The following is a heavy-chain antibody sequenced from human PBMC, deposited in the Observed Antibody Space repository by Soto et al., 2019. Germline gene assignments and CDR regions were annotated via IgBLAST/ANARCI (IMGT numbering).Heavy chain of an antibody. CDR3: ARDVGGLAGWYYGMDV. Sequence: SLRLSCAASGFTFSSYGMHWVRQAPGKGLEWVAVIWYDGSNKYYADSVKGRFTISRDNSKNTLYLQMNSLRAEDTAVYYCARDVGGLAGWYYGMDVWGQGTTVTVSS. CDR1: GFTFSSYG. V-gene: IGHV3-33*01. J-gene: IGHJ6*02. D-gene: IGHD6-19*01. CDR2: IWYDGSNK.